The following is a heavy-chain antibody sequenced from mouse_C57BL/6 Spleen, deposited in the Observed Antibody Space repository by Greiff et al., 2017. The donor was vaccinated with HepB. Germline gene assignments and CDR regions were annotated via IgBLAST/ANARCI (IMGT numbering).Heavy chain of an antibody. V-gene: IGHV3-6*01. Sequence: ESGPGLVKPSQSLSLTCSVPGYSITSGYYWNWIRQFPGNKLEWMGYISYDGSNNYNPSLKNRISITRDTSKNQFFLKLNSVTTEDTATYYCARDGDYDGAYWGQGTLVTVSA. CDR2: ISYDGSN. CDR3: ARDGDYDGAY. J-gene: IGHJ3*01. CDR1: GYSITSGYY. D-gene: IGHD2-4*01.